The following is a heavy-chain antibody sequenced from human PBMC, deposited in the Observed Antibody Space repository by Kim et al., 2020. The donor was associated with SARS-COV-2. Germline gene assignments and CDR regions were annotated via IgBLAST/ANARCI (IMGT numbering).Heavy chain of an antibody. CDR1: GFTFSTYS. CDR2: ITSTSNTI. V-gene: IGHV3-48*02. Sequence: GGSLRLSCVASGFTFSTYSMNWVRQAPGKGLEWVSSITSTSNTIHYAESVRGRFTISRDNANESVTLQMDSLRDEDTAIYYCARDLMVRGVVGPSWASREYHYYYTIDVWGQGTRVTVSS. J-gene: IGHJ6*02. CDR3: ARDLMVRGVVGPSWASREYHYYYTIDV. D-gene: IGHD3-10*01.